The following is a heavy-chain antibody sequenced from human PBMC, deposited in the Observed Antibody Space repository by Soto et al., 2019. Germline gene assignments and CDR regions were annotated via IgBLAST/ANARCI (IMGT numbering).Heavy chain of an antibody. J-gene: IGHJ6*02. Sequence: SETLSLTCTFSGGSISSSSYYWGWIRQPPGKGLEWIGSIYYSGSTYYNPSLKSRVTISVDTSKNQFSLKLSSVTAADTAVYYCARDIVVVPAAVYYYYGMDVWGQGTTVTVSS. CDR3: ARDIVVVPAAVYYYYGMDV. D-gene: IGHD2-2*01. CDR1: GGSISSSSYY. V-gene: IGHV4-39*02. CDR2: IYYSGST.